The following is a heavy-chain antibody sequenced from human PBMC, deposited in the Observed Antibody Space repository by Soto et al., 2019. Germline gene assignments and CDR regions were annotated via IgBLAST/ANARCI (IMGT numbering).Heavy chain of an antibody. Sequence: KPGGSLRLSCAASGFTFSDYYMSWIRQAPGKGLEWVSYISSSGSTIYYADSVKGRFTISRDNAKNSLYLQMNSLRAEDTAVYYCARDRRGSYSSSWLYYYGMDVWGQGTTVTVSS. V-gene: IGHV3-11*01. CDR3: ARDRRGSYSSSWLYYYGMDV. D-gene: IGHD6-13*01. CDR1: GFTFSDYY. CDR2: ISSSGSTI. J-gene: IGHJ6*02.